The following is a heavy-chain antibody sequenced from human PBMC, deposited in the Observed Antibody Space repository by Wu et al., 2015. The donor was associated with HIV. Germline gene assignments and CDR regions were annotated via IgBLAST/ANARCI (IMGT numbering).Heavy chain of an antibody. V-gene: IGHV1-58*02. CDR3: GLTTLKRIWWGVMDF. J-gene: IGHJ4*02. CDR2: IDVGSGNT. Sequence: HLVQSGPELKKPGTSVKVSCKASGFIFSTSAIQWVREVRGQRLEWIGWIDVGSGNTNNAQKFQNRVTIDWDTSTATAHMELSSLTSDDTAVYFCGLTTLKRIWWGVMDFWGQGTLITVSS. CDR1: GFIFSTSA. D-gene: IGHD3-16*01.